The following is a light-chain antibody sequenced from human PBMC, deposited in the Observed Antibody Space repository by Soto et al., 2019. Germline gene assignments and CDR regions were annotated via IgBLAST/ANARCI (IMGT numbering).Light chain of an antibody. V-gene: IGKV4-1*01. Sequence: IVMTQSPDSLGVSLGERATINCKSNQTILYGSNNKNYLSWYQQKPGQPPKLLIYWASTRKYGVPERFSGSGSGTDFTLSLTNLKAEDVAVYYCHQYYSPPFAFGPGTKVHL. CDR3: HQYYSPPFA. CDR1: QTILYGSNNKNY. J-gene: IGKJ3*01. CDR2: WAS.